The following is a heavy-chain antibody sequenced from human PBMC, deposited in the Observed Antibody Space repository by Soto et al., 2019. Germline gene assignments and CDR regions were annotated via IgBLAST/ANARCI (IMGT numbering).Heavy chain of an antibody. J-gene: IGHJ6*02. CDR1: GFTFDDYT. CDR2: ISWDGGST. D-gene: IGHD6-6*01. V-gene: IGHV3-43*01. Sequence: GGSLRLSCAASGFTFDDYTMHWVRQAPGKGMEWVSLISWDGGSTYYADSVKGRFTISRDNSKNSLYLQMNSLRTEDTALYYCAKDSSIAATFESYYYGMDVWGQGTTVTAP. CDR3: AKDSSIAATFESYYYGMDV.